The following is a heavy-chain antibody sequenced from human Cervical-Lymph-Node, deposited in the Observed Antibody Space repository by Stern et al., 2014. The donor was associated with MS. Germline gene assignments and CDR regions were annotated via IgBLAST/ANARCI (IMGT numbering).Heavy chain of an antibody. CDR3: ARDKGMFFL. V-gene: IGHV4-59*01. Sequence: LPSTVPGGPITNYYWSWIRQPPAKGLEWIGYIYYSGSTNYNPSLKSRVTISVDTSKNQFSLKLSSVTAADTAVYYCARDKGMFFLWGQGTLVTVSS. J-gene: IGHJ4*01. CDR2: IYYSGST. CDR1: GGPITNYY. D-gene: IGHD2/OR15-2a*01.